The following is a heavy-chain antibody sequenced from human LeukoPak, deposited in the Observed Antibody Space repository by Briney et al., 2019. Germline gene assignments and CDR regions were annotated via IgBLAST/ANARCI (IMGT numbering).Heavy chain of an antibody. Sequence: PSQTLSLTCTVSGGSISSGGYYWSWIRQHPGKGLEWIGYIYYSGSTYYNPSLKSRLTMSVDTSKNQFSLKLSSVTAAGTAVYYCARVYHSSGPFDYWGQGTLLTVSS. CDR3: ARVYHSSGPFDY. J-gene: IGHJ4*02. CDR1: GGSISSGGYY. CDR2: IYYSGST. D-gene: IGHD3-22*01. V-gene: IGHV4-31*03.